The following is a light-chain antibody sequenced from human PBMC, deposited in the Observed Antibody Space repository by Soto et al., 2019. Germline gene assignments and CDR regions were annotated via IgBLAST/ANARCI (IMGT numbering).Light chain of an antibody. CDR1: QSISNK. V-gene: IGKV3-15*01. CDR2: DTS. CDR3: QQYNIWRPIS. Sequence: EIVMTQSPATLSVSPGERATLSCRASQSISNKLAWYQHQPGQAHRLLIYDTSTRVAGIPARFTGSGSGTDFTLTISSLQSEDFAVYYGQQYNIWRPISFGQGTRLEIK. J-gene: IGKJ5*01.